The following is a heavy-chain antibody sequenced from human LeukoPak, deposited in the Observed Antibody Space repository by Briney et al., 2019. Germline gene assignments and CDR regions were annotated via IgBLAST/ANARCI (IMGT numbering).Heavy chain of an antibody. V-gene: IGHV4-38-2*02. CDR3: ARLGGGFGLSNLDV. CDR2: IYHSGGT. D-gene: IGHD3-16*01. Sequence: SETLSLTCTVSGYSISSGYYWGWIRPPPGKGLEWIGSIYHSGGTYYNPSLKSRVTISVDTSKNQFSLKLSSVTAADTAVYYCARLGGGFGLSNLDVWGQGTTVTVSS. J-gene: IGHJ6*02. CDR1: GYSISSGYY.